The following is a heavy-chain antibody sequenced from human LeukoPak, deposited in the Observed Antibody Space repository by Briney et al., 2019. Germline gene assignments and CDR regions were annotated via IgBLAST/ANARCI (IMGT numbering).Heavy chain of an antibody. CDR1: GYTFTGYY. CDR2: INPNSGGT. Sequence: ASVKVSCKASGYTFTGYYMHWVRQAPGQGLEWMGWINPNSGGTNYAQKFQGRVTMTREPSISTAYMELSRLRSDDTAVYYCARAPDWLLYYFDYWGQGTLVTVSS. J-gene: IGHJ4*02. V-gene: IGHV1-2*02. D-gene: IGHD3-9*01. CDR3: ARAPDWLLYYFDY.